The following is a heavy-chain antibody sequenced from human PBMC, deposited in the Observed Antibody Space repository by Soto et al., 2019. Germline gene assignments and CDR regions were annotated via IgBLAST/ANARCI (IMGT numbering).Heavy chain of an antibody. V-gene: IGHV1-8*01. Sequence: QVQLVQSGAEVKKPGASVKVSVKASGYNFTSYYINWVLPGTGQWLAWMGWMNPNSGSTVYAQKFQDRGTMTRDTSISTAYMELRSLRSEDTAVYYCTRERNIYGMDVWGQETTVTISS. CDR3: TRERNIYGMDV. J-gene: IGHJ6*02. D-gene: IGHD1-1*01. CDR1: GYNFTSYY. CDR2: MNPNSGST.